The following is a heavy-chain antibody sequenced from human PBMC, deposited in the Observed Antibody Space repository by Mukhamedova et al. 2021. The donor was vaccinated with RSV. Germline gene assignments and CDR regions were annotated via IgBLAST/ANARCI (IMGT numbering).Heavy chain of an antibody. D-gene: IGHD1-26*01. Sequence: HGGSTNYNPSLKSRVTISVDTSKNQFSLKLSSVTAADTAVYYCARGFRVGATGKYYFDYWGPGTLVTVSS. CDR3: ARGFRVGATGKYYFDY. J-gene: IGHJ4*02. CDR2: HGGST. V-gene: IGHV4-34*01.